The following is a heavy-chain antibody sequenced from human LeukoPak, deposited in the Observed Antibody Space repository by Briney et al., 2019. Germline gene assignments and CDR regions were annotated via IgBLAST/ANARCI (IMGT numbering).Heavy chain of an antibody. CDR2: MNPKNGNT. Sequence: ASVKVSCKASGFTFISIDITWVRHTTGQGLEWLGWMNPKNGNTGYAQKFQGRVSMTRNASINTAYMELRSLRFEDSAIYFCARRPLNWLYGECYFDLWGQGTMVTVSS. J-gene: IGHJ3*01. V-gene: IGHV1-8*01. D-gene: IGHD3-9*01. CDR3: ARRPLNWLYGECYFDL. CDR1: GFTFISID.